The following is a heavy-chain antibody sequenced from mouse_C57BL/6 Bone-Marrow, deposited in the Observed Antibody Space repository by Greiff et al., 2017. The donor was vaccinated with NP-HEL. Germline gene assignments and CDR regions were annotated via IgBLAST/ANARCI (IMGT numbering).Heavy chain of an antibody. CDR2: INPSSGYT. V-gene: IGHV1-7*01. CDR1: GYTFTSYW. D-gene: IGHD1-1*01. CDR3: ARFPIYYYGSSCAMDY. Sequence: QVQLQQSGAELAKPGASVKLSCTASGYTFTSYWMHWVKQRPGQGLEWIGYINPSSGYTKYNQKFKDKATLTADKSSSTAYMQLSSLTYDDSAVYYCARFPIYYYGSSCAMDYWGQGTSVTVSS. J-gene: IGHJ4*01.